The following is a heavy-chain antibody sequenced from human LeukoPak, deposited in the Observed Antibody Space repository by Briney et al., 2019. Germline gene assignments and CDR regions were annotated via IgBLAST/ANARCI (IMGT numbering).Heavy chain of an antibody. Sequence: GGSLRLSCAASGFIFGNAWMNWVRQAPGKGLEWVSHITASGTAMFYADSVKGRFTISRDNAKNSLYLQMNSLRDEDTAVYYCASSGSYRFDYWGQGTLVTVSS. D-gene: IGHD1-26*01. CDR3: ASSGSYRFDY. CDR1: GFIFGNAW. V-gene: IGHV3-48*02. CDR2: ITASGTAM. J-gene: IGHJ4*02.